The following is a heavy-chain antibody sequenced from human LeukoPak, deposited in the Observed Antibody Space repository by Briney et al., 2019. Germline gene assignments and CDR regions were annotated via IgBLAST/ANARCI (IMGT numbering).Heavy chain of an antibody. CDR2: ISGSGGSI. CDR3: ARGGGSSYQPGDYYYYGMDV. CDR1: GFIFSSYA. J-gene: IGHJ6*02. Sequence: GGSLRLSCAASGFIFSSYAMSWVRQAPGKGLEWVSAISGSGGSIYYAQSVKGRFTISRDNSKSTLYLQMNSLRAEDTAVYYCARGGGSSYQPGDYYYYGMDVWGQGTTVTVSS. V-gene: IGHV3-23*01. D-gene: IGHD2-15*01.